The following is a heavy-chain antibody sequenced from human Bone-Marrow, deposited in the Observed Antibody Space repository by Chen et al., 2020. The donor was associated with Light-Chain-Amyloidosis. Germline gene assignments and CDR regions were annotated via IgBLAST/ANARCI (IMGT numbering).Heavy chain of an antibody. CDR2: IRAKAYGGTT. J-gene: IGHJ6*02. D-gene: IGHD5-12*01. V-gene: IGHV3-49*04. CDR1: GFTFGDYA. CDR3: TRDSLVASVRGMDV. Sequence: VESWGGLVQPGRSLRHSCIGSGFTFGDYAMSWVRQAPGTGLEWVGFIRAKAYGGTTDYAASVKGRFTISRDDSKSIAYLQMNSLKTEDTALYYCTRDSLVASVRGMDVWGQGTTVIVSS.